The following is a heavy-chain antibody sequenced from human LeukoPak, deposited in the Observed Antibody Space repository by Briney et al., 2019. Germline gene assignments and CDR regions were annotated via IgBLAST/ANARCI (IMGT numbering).Heavy chain of an antibody. Sequence: PSETLSLTCAVYGGSFSGYYWSWIRQPPGKGLEWIGEINHSGSTNYNPSLKSRATISVDTSKDQFSLKLSSVTAADTAVYYCARGPGYSSSWYWSSWYFDLWGRGTLVTVSS. CDR3: ARGPGYSSSWYWSSWYFDL. CDR1: GGSFSGYY. CDR2: INHSGST. J-gene: IGHJ2*01. D-gene: IGHD6-13*01. V-gene: IGHV4-34*01.